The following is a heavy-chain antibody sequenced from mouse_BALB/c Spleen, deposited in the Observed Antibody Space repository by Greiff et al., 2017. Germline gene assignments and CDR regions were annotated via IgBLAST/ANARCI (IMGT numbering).Heavy chain of an antibody. CDR3: ARYPYGYDNWYFDV. Sequence: EVQLMESGPSLVKPSQTLSLTCSVTGDSITSGYWNWIRKFPGNKLEYMGYISYSGSTYYNPSLKSRISITRDTSKNQYYLQLNSVTTEDTATYYCARYPYGYDNWYFDVWGAGTTVTVSS. CDR1: GDSITSGY. V-gene: IGHV3-8*02. D-gene: IGHD2-2*01. J-gene: IGHJ1*01. CDR2: ISYSGST.